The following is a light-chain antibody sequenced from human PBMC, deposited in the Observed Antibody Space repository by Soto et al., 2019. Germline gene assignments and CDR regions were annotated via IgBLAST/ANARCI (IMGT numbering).Light chain of an antibody. CDR3: QQYDASPLT. Sequence: EIVLTQSPGTLSLSPGDRATLSCRASQSLSTNSLAWYQQKPGQTPRLLIYAASTRDTDIPDRFNGSGSGTDFALTISRLEPEDFALYYCQQYDASPLTFGPGTKVDVK. J-gene: IGKJ3*01. CDR1: QSLSTNS. V-gene: IGKV3-20*01. CDR2: AAS.